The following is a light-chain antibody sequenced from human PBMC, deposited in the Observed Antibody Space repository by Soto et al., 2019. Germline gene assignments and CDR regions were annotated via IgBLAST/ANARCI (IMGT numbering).Light chain of an antibody. V-gene: IGKV1-27*01. J-gene: IGKJ4*01. CDR3: QKYNSAPLT. CDR1: QGISNF. Sequence: DVQMTQSPSSLSASVGDRVTITCRASQGISNFVAWYQQIAGKVPKLLIHSASTLQSGVPSRFSGSGSGTDFTLTISSLQPEDVAAYYCQKYNSAPLTFGGGTKVDIK. CDR2: SAS.